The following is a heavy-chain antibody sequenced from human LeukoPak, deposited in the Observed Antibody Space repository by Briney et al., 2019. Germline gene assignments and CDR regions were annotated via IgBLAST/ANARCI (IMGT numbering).Heavy chain of an antibody. V-gene: IGHV3-64D*06. CDR2: ISSNGGST. CDR3: VKAPLLLRYFDWPY. Sequence: PGGPLRLSCSASGFTFSSSAMHLVRQAPGKGLEYVSAISSNGGSTYYADSVKGRFTISRDNSKNTLYLQMSSLRAEDTAVYYCVKAPLLLRYFDWPYWGQGTLVTVSS. D-gene: IGHD3-9*01. CDR1: GFTFSSSA. J-gene: IGHJ4*02.